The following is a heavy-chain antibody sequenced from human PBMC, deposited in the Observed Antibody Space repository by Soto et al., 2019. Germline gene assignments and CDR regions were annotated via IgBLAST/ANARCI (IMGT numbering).Heavy chain of an antibody. CDR3: ARGSVVRRNAFDL. CDR2: FRTGGDDGTT. D-gene: IGHD3-22*01. Sequence: EVQLLESGGGLVQPGGSLRLSCAASGFTFSSYSMSWVRQAPGKGLEWVSGFRTGGDDGTTYYADSVKGRFTISRDNAKNSLYLQMNSLRAEDTAVYYCARGSVVRRNAFDLWGQGTMVTVSS. J-gene: IGHJ3*01. V-gene: IGHV3-23*01. CDR1: GFTFSSYS.